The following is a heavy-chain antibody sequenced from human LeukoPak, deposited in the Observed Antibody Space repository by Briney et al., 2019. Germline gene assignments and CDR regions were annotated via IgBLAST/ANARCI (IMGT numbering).Heavy chain of an antibody. CDR3: ARTTAMVTIFDY. CDR2: INAGNGNT. Sequence: ASVKVSCKASGYTFTSYAMHWVRQAPGQRLEWMGWINAGNGNTRYSQEFQGRVTITRDTSASTAYMELSSLRSEDTAVYYCARTTAMVTIFDYWGQGTLVTVSS. D-gene: IGHD5-18*01. CDR1: GYTFTSYA. J-gene: IGHJ4*02. V-gene: IGHV1-3*01.